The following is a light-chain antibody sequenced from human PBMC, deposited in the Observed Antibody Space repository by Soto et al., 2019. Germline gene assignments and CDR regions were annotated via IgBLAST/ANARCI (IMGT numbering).Light chain of an antibody. CDR3: CSYTTSSTLV. V-gene: IGLV2-14*01. CDR2: EVS. Sequence: QSVLTQPPSVSGSPGQSITISCTGTSSDVGTYNHVSWYQQHPGKAPQLIIYEVSNRPSGLSNRFSASKSGNTASLTISGLQAEDEADYYCCSYTTSSTLVFGTGTKVTVL. J-gene: IGLJ1*01. CDR1: SSDVGTYNH.